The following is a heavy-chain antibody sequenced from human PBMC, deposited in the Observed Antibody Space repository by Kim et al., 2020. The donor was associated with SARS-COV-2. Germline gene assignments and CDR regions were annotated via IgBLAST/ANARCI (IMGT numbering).Heavy chain of an antibody. J-gene: IGHJ5*02. CDR3: ARVQPPYDP. Sequence: REKNYVDSVKGRCTISRRNATNALYLQKNSLRADDTAVYYCARVQPPYDPWGQGALVTVSS. CDR2: REK. V-gene: IGHV3-7*03.